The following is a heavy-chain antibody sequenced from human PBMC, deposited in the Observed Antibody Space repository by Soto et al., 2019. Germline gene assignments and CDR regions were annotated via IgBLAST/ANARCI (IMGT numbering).Heavy chain of an antibody. CDR1: GFTFSSYS. Sequence: PGGSLRLSCAASGFTFSSYSMNWVRQAPGKGLEWVSSISSSSSYIYYAESVKGRFTISRDNAKNSLYLQKNNQRAEDTVFYYCARVPSDLTTVQPYGMDVWGQGTTVTVSS. J-gene: IGHJ6*02. D-gene: IGHD4-4*01. CDR2: ISSSSSYI. CDR3: ARVPSDLTTVQPYGMDV. V-gene: IGHV3-21*01.